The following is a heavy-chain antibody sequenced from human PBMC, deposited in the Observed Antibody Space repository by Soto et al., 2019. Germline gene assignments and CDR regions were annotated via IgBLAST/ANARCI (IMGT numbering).Heavy chain of an antibody. CDR1: GFMFSSYR. D-gene: IGHD3-22*01. J-gene: IGHJ4*02. CDR3: ARDQTDSGGYSDS. CDR2: INSGGTYR. V-gene: IGHV3-21*01. Sequence: EVQLVESGGGLVKRGGSLTLSCAASGFMFSSYRMNWVRQAPGKGLEWVSSINSGGTYRYYADSVQGRFTISRDNSKNTVYLQVSNLRAEDTAVYFCARDQTDSGGYSDSWGQGTLVTVSS.